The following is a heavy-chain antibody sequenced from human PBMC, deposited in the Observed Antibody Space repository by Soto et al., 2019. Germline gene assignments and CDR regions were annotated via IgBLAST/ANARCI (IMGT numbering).Heavy chain of an antibody. CDR2: ISAYNGNT. D-gene: IGHD2-2*01. CDR1: GYTFTSYG. V-gene: IGHV1-18*01. Sequence: QVQLVQSGAEVKKPGASVKVSCKASGYTFTSYGISWVRQAPGQGREWMGWISAYNGNTHYAQKLQGRVTMTTDTSTSTAYMELRSLRSDDTAVYYCARAWDIVVVPAAIWFDPWGQGTLVTVSS. CDR3: ARAWDIVVVPAAIWFDP. J-gene: IGHJ5*02.